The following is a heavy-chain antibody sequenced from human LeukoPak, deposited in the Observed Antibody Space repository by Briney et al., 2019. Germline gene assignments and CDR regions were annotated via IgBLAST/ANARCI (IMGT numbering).Heavy chain of an antibody. J-gene: IGHJ6*02. CDR3: ATSYGSGSYLHYYYYGMDV. D-gene: IGHD3-10*01. CDR1: GYTFTSYG. V-gene: IGHV1-18*01. CDR2: ISAYNGNT. Sequence: ASVKVSCKASGYTFTSYGISWVRQAPGQGLEWMGWISAYNGNTNYAQKLQGRVTMTTDTSTSTAYMELSSLRSEDTAVYYCATSYGSGSYLHYYYYGMDVWGQGTTVTVSS.